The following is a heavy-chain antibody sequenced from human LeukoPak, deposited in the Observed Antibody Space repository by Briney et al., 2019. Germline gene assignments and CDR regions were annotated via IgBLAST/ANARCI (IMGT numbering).Heavy chain of an antibody. CDR2: IYYSGST. V-gene: IGHV4-59*01. D-gene: IGHD1-1*01. CDR3: ARVSVPKYYFDY. J-gene: IGHJ4*02. Sequence: PSETLSLTCTVSGGSISSYYWSWIRQPSGKGLEWIGYIYYSGSTNYNPPLKSRVTISVDTSKNQFSLKLSSVTAADTAVYYCARVSVPKYYFDYWGQGTLVIVSS. CDR1: GGSISSYY.